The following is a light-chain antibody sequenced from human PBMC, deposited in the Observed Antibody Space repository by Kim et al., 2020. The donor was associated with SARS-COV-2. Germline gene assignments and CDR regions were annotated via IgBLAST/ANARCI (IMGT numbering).Light chain of an antibody. V-gene: IGLV3-19*01. CDR2: GKN. CDR1: SLRSYY. Sequence: VALGQTVRSTCQGDSLRSYYATWYQQKPGQAPILVIYGKNNRPSGIPGRFSGSSSGNTASLTITGTQAGDEADYYCNSRDSNDNVVFGGGTKLTVL. J-gene: IGLJ2*01. CDR3: NSRDSNDNVV.